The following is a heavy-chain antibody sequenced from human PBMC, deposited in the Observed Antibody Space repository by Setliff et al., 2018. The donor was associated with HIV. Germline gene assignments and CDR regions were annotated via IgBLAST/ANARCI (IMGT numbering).Heavy chain of an antibody. CDR2: IYYSGST. CDR3: ARFRVTMIVVDCYFDY. V-gene: IGHV4-38-2*01. Sequence: PSETLSLTCAVSGYSINSGYYWGWIRQPPGKGLEWVGSIYYSGSTYYNPSLKSRVTISVDTSKNQFSLKLSSVTAADTAVYYCARFRVTMIVVDCYFDYWGQGTLVTVSS. CDR1: GYSINSGYY. J-gene: IGHJ4*02. D-gene: IGHD3-22*01.